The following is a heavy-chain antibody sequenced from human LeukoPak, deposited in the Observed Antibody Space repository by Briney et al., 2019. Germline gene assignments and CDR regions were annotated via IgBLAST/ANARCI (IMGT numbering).Heavy chain of an antibody. CDR3: ARGSIAVAGDDLDY. Sequence: SGTLSLTCTVSVGSISSYYWSWIRQPPGRGLEWVGHIYYSGSTNYNPSLKSRVTISVDTSKNQFSLKLSSVTAADTAVYYCARGSIAVAGDDLDYWGQGTLVTVSS. CDR1: VGSISSYY. V-gene: IGHV4-59*01. CDR2: IYYSGST. D-gene: IGHD6-19*01. J-gene: IGHJ4*02.